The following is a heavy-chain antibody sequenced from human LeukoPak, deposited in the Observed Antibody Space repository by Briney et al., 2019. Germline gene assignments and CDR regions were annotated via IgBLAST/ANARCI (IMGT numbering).Heavy chain of an antibody. V-gene: IGHV3-48*02. CDR2: LSSSSSTI. Sequence: GGSPRLSCAASGFTFSSYSMNWVRQAPGKGLEWLSYLSSSSSTIYYADSVKGRFTISRDNAQNSLYLQMNSLRDEDTAVYYCARATLAVQYYFDYWGQGTLVTVSS. CDR1: GFTFSSYS. CDR3: ARATLAVQYYFDY. J-gene: IGHJ4*02. D-gene: IGHD6-6*01.